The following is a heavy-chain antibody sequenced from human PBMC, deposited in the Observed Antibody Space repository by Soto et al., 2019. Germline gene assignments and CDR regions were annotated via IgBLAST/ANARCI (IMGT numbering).Heavy chain of an antibody. J-gene: IGHJ4*02. D-gene: IGHD3-22*01. CDR2: IYYSGST. CDR3: ASLDSSGYYGIDY. Sequence: SETLSLTCTVSGGSSSSSSYYWGWIRQPPGKGLEWIGSIYYSGSTYYNPSLKSRVTISVDTSKNQFSLKLSSVTAADTAVYYCASLDSSGYYGIDYWGQGTLVTVSS. CDR1: GGSSSSSSYY. V-gene: IGHV4-39*01.